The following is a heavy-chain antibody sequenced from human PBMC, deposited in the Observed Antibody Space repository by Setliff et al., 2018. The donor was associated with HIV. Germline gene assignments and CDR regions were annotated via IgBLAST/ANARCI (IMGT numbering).Heavy chain of an antibody. CDR3: ARYRAAAVTWYFDL. CDR1: GFTFSSYS. D-gene: IGHD6-13*01. Sequence: GGSLRLSCAASGFTFSSYSMTWVRQAPGKGLEWVSSISSSSSYIYYADSVKGRFTIFRDNAKNSLYLQMNSLRAEDTAVYYCARYRAAAVTWYFDLWGRGTLVTVSS. J-gene: IGHJ2*01. CDR2: ISSSSSYI. V-gene: IGHV3-21*01.